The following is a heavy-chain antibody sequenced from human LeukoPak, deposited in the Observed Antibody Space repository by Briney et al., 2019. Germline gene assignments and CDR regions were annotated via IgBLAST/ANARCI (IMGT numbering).Heavy chain of an antibody. J-gene: IGHJ4*02. CDR3: GRDDPPQVTAPGLFDH. D-gene: IGHD2-21*02. Sequence: GGSLRLSCAASGFTFSSYAMHWVRQAPGKGLEWVAVISYDGSNKYYADSVKGRFTISRDNSKNTLYVQMNSLRVEDTAVYYCGRDDPPQVTAPGLFDHWGQGTLVTVSS. CDR2: ISYDGSNK. V-gene: IGHV3-30*04. CDR1: GFTFSSYA.